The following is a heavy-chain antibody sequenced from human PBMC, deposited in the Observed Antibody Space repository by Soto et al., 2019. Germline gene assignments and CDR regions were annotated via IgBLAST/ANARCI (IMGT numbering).Heavy chain of an antibody. CDR1: GFTFSSYG. J-gene: IGHJ6*02. V-gene: IGHV3-33*01. D-gene: IGHD4-4*01. Sequence: GGSLRLSCAASGFTFSSYGMHWVRQAPGKGLEWVAVIWYDGSNKYYADSVKGRFTISRDNSKNTLYLQMNSLRAEDTAVYYCARGLVTTGSDTPWQPDYYYYGMDVWGQGTPVTVSS. CDR2: IWYDGSNK. CDR3: ARGLVTTGSDTPWQPDYYYYGMDV.